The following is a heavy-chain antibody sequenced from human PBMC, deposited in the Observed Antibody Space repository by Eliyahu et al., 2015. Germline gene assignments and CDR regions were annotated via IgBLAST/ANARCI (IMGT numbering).Heavy chain of an antibody. J-gene: IGHJ6*02. CDR3: AKERALIYYSYDMDV. CDR2: IRYDGSNR. Sequence: QVHLVESGGGVVQPGGSLRLSCAASGXTFXSYGXHWVRQAPGKGLEWVAFIRYDGSNRYYADSVKGRFTISRDNTKNTLYVQMNSLRAEDTAIYYCAKERALIYYSYDMDVWGQGTTVTVSS. V-gene: IGHV3-30*02. CDR1: GXTFXSYG. D-gene: IGHD1-26*01.